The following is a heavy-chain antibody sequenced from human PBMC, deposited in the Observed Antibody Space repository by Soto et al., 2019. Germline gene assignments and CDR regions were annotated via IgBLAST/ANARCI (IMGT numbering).Heavy chain of an antibody. Sequence: GGSLRLSCAASGFTFSSYSMNWVRQAPGKGLEWVSYISSSSSTIYYAEYVKGRFNISRDNAKNTLYLQMHSLRAYDTAVYYCARGLEEWARPTVIWGQGTLVTVSS. CDR2: ISSSSSTI. V-gene: IGHV3-48*01. CDR3: ARGLEEWARPTVI. D-gene: IGHD3-3*01. CDR1: GFTFSSYS. J-gene: IGHJ3*02.